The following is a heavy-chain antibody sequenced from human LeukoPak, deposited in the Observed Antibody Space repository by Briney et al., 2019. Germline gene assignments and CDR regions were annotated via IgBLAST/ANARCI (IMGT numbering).Heavy chain of an antibody. J-gene: IGHJ4*02. Sequence: GGSLRLSCSASGFTFSSYAMSWVRQAPGKGLEWVSGISGNGGSTFYADSVKGRFTISRDNSKNTAYLQMNSLRAEYTAVYYCAKGWSYYYASGNDYFDYWGQGTLVTVSS. CDR3: AKGWSYYYASGNDYFDY. CDR2: ISGNGGST. CDR1: GFTFSSYA. D-gene: IGHD3-10*01. V-gene: IGHV3-23*01.